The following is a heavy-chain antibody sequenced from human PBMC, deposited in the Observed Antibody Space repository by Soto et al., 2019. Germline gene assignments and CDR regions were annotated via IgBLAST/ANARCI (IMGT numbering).Heavy chain of an antibody. D-gene: IGHD6-6*01. V-gene: IGHV4-4*02. CDR3: ATSRGSSSSENAFDI. CDR1: GGSISSSNW. CDR2: INHSGST. Sequence: QVQLQESGPGLVKPSGTLSLTCAVSGGSISSSNWWSWVRQPPGKGLEWIGEINHSGSTNYNPSLKSRVTISVDKSKNQFSLKLSSVTAADTAVYYCATSRGSSSSENAFDIWGQGTMVTVSS. J-gene: IGHJ3*02.